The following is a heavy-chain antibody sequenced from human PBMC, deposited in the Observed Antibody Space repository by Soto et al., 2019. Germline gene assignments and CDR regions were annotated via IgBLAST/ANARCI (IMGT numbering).Heavy chain of an antibody. CDR3: AKSDFYYYYGMDV. Sequence: GRSQRLSCAASGCNFSSYAMSWVRQAPGKGLEWVSAISGSGGSTYYADSVKGRFTISRDNSKNTLYLQMNSLRAEDTAVYYCAKSDFYYYYGMDVWGQGTTVTVSS. V-gene: IGHV3-23*01. CDR1: GCNFSSYA. CDR2: ISGSGGST. D-gene: IGHD2-21*02. J-gene: IGHJ6*02.